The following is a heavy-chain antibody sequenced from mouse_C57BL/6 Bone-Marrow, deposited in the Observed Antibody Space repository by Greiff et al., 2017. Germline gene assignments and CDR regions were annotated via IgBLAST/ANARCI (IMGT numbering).Heavy chain of an antibody. Sequence: EVQVVESGAELVRPGSSVKMSCKTSGYTFTSYGINWVKQRPGPGLEWIGYIYIGNGYTEYNEKFKGKATLTSDTSSSTAYMQLSSLTSEDSAIYFCARGYYSNYWYFDVWGTGTTVTVSS. CDR3: ARGYYSNYWYFDV. J-gene: IGHJ1*03. V-gene: IGHV1-58*01. CDR1: GYTFTSYG. CDR2: IYIGNGYT. D-gene: IGHD2-5*01.